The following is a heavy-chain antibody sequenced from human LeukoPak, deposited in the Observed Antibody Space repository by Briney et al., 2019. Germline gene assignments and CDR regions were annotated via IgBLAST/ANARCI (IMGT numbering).Heavy chain of an antibody. V-gene: IGHV4-59*08. CDR2: IYYSGST. J-gene: IGHJ4*02. Sequence: PSETLSLTCTVSGVSISSYYWSWIRQPPGKGLEWIGYIYYSGSTNYNPALKCRVTISVDTSKNQFSLKLSSVIAADTAVYYCARRYYFDYWGQGTLVTVSS. CDR1: GVSISSYY. CDR3: ARRYYFDY.